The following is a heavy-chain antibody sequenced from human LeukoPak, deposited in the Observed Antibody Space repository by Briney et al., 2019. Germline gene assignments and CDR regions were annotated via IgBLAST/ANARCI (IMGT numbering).Heavy chain of an antibody. V-gene: IGHV1-2*02. CDR2: IKPNTGVT. J-gene: IGHJ4*02. Sequence: GASVKVSCKASGYTFTDYFIHYIRQAPGQGLEWMGWIKPNTGVTNYAQKFQGRVTMTRDTSISTAYMELTRLTSDDTAVYYCARGGTTRRMAVLKDYWGQGSLVTVSS. CDR1: GYTFTDYF. CDR3: ARGGTTRRMAVLKDY. D-gene: IGHD1-1*01.